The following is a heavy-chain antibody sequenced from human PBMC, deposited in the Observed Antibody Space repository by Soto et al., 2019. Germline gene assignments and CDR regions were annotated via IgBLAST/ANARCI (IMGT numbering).Heavy chain of an antibody. J-gene: IGHJ3*02. CDR1: GGSISSYY. V-gene: IGHV3-74*01. D-gene: IGHD3-10*01. CDR2: INSDGSST. CDR3: ASLITMPRI. Sequence: PSETLSLTCTVSGGSISSYYWSWIRQPPGKGLVWVSRINSDGSSTSYADSVKGRFTITRDNAKNTLYLQMNSLRAEDTAVYYCASLITMPRIWGQGTMVTVSS.